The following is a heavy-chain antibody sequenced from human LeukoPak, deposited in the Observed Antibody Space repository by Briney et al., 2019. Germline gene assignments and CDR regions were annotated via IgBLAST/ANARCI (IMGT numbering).Heavy chain of an antibody. V-gene: IGHV3-7*01. D-gene: IGHD3-22*01. J-gene: IGHJ5*02. CDR1: GFTFSDYW. CDR2: IKQDGSEK. CDR3: ARDLYYFDSSGYYASDL. Sequence: GGSLRLSCAASGFTFSDYWMSWVRQAPGKGREWVANIKQDGSEKHYVDSLRARFTISRHNAKNSLDLQMNSLRAEDTAVYFCARDLYYFDSSGYYASDLWGQGTLVTVSS.